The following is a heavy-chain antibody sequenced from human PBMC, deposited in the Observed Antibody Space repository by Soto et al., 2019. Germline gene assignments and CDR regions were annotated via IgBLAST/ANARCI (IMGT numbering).Heavy chain of an antibody. CDR2: VIPIFGTP. CDR1: GGTFSTYA. CDR3: ARSQGGSSSLDIYYYYYYGMDV. J-gene: IGHJ6*02. D-gene: IGHD2-15*01. V-gene: IGHV1-69*01. Sequence: QVQLVQSGAEVQKPGSSVKVSCKAPGGTFSTYAISWVRQAPGQGLEWMGGVIPIFGTPKYVQKFQGRVTITADESTSTGYMELRSLRSEDTAVYYCARSQGGSSSLDIYYYYYYGMDVWGQGTTVTVSS.